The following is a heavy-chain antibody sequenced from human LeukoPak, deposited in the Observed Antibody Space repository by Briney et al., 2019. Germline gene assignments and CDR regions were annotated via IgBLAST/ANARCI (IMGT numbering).Heavy chain of an antibody. CDR1: GDSVSINSAA. V-gene: IGHV6-1*01. D-gene: IGHD6-19*01. CDR3: ARSLGGPSSGWYR. J-gene: IGHJ4*02. Sequence: SQTLSLTFAISGDSVSINSAAWNWIRQSPSRGLEWLGRTYYRSKWYNDYAVSVKSRITINPDTSKNPFSLQLNSVTPEDTAVYYCARSLGGPSSGWYRWGQGTLVTVSS. CDR2: TYYRSKWYN.